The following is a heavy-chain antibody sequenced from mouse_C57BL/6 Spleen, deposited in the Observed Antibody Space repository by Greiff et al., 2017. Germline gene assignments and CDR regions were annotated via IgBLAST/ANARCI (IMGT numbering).Heavy chain of an antibody. V-gene: IGHV6-3*01. J-gene: IGHJ2*01. D-gene: IGHD4-1*01. CDR2: IRLKSDNYAT. CDR1: GFTFSNYW. Sequence: EVNVVESGGGLVQPGGSMKLSCVASGFTFSNYWMNWVRQSPEKGLEWVAQIRLKSDNYATHYAESVKGRFTISRDDSKSSVYLQMNNLRAEDTGIYYCTTGTSDYWGQGTTLTVSS. CDR3: TTGTSDY.